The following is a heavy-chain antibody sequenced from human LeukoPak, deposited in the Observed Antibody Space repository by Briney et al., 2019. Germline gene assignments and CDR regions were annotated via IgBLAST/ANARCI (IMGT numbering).Heavy chain of an antibody. D-gene: IGHD3-22*01. CDR2: ISGSGGST. CDR3: TRDSGRGYYWTL. Sequence: PGGSLRLSCAASGFTFSSYAMSWVRQAPGKGLEWVSAISGSGGSTYYADSVKGRFTISRDNSKNTLYLQMNSLRAEDTAVYYCTRDSGRGYYWTLWGQGTLVTVSS. J-gene: IGHJ4*02. CDR1: GFTFSSYA. V-gene: IGHV3-23*01.